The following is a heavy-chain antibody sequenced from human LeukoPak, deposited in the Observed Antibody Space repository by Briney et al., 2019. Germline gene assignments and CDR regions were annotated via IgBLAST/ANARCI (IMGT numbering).Heavy chain of an antibody. J-gene: IGHJ5*02. Sequence: SETLSLTCTVSGDSISSDDYYWSWVRQPPGKGLEWIGYIYHRGSTYYSPSLKSRATISVNTSENQFSLKLSSVTAADTAVYYCARDRRSRGFDPWGQGTLVTVSS. D-gene: IGHD1-26*01. V-gene: IGHV4-30-4*08. CDR3: ARDRRSRGFDP. CDR1: GDSISSDDYY. CDR2: IYHRGST.